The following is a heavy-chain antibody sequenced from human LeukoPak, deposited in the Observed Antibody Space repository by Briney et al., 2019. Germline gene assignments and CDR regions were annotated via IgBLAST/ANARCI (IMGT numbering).Heavy chain of an antibody. CDR1: GGSISSGDYY. D-gene: IGHD3-3*01. J-gene: IGHJ4*02. V-gene: IGHV4-30-4*08. Sequence: SETLSLTCTVSGGSISSGDYYWSWIRQPPGKGLEWIGHTHYSGITYYSPSLKSRLTISVDTSKNQFSLKLSSMTAADTAVYHCATSLYDFWSGYYEGIFDYWGQGTLVTVSS. CDR3: ATSLYDFWSGYYEGIFDY. CDR2: THYSGIT.